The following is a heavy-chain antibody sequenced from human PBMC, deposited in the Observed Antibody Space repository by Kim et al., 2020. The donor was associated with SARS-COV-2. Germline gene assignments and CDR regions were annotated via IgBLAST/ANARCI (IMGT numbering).Heavy chain of an antibody. Sequence: ASVKVSCKASGYTFTSYGISWVRQAPGQGLEWMGWISAYNGNTNYAQKLQGRVTMTTDTSTSTAYMELRSLRSDDTAVYYCARTVDIVATIYAGNWFDPWGQGALVTVSS. D-gene: IGHD5-12*01. CDR1: GYTFTSYG. CDR3: ARTVDIVATIYAGNWFDP. V-gene: IGHV1-18*01. J-gene: IGHJ5*02. CDR2: ISAYNGNT.